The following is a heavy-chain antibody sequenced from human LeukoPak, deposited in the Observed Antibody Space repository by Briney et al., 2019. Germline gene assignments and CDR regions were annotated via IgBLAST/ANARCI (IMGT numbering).Heavy chain of an antibody. J-gene: IGHJ4*02. CDR1: GFTFSSYG. Sequence: GGSLRPSCAASGFTFSSYGMSWVRQAPGKGLEWVSAISGSGGSTYYADSVKGRFTISRDNSKNTLYLQMNSLRAEDTAVYYCAKEDDYYGSGSYYTASGYWGQGTLVTVSS. CDR2: ISGSGGST. CDR3: AKEDDYYGSGSYYTASGY. V-gene: IGHV3-23*01. D-gene: IGHD3-10*01.